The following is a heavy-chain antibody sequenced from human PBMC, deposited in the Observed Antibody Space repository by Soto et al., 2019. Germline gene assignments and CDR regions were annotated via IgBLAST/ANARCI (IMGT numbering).Heavy chain of an antibody. CDR1: GGSISSRNCY. Sequence: QLQLQESGPGLVKPSETLSLTCTVSGGSISSRNCYWGWIRQPPGKGLEWIGNIFKSGSTYYNPSLKSRVTIPVDTSKNQFSLRLTSVTAADTAVYYCVSPEFPTGRLDYWGQGTLVTVSS. V-gene: IGHV4-39*01. J-gene: IGHJ4*02. CDR2: IFKSGST. CDR3: VSPEFPTGRLDY. D-gene: IGHD3-10*01.